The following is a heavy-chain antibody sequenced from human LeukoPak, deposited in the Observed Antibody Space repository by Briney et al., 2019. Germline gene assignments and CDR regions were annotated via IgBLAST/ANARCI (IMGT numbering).Heavy chain of an antibody. CDR3: ARHRRNDFWSGLGYYYMDV. V-gene: IGHV4-59*08. Sequence: SETLSLTCIVSGGSTDSYYWSWIRQPPGKGLEWIGYLTNSGSTKYNPSLNSRVTLSEDTSRNQVSLKLKYVTAADTAVYFCARHRRNDFWSGLGYYYMDVWGTGITVTVSS. CDR2: LTNSGST. J-gene: IGHJ6*03. CDR1: GGSTDSYY. D-gene: IGHD3-3*01.